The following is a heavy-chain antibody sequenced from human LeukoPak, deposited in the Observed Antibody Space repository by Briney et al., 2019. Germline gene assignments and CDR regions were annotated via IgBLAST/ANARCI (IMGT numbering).Heavy chain of an antibody. CDR1: GFTFSSYG. Sequence: GRSLRLSCAASGFTFSSYGMHWVRQAPGKGLEWVAVISYDGGNKYHADSVKGRFTISRDNSKNTLYLQMNSLRAEDTAVYYCAKTYSGYDSDDYWGRGTLVTVSS. CDR3: AKTYSGYDSDDY. J-gene: IGHJ4*02. V-gene: IGHV3-30*18. D-gene: IGHD5-12*01. CDR2: ISYDGGNK.